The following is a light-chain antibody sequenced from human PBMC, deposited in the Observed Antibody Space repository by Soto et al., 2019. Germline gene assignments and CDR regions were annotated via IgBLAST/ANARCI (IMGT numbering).Light chain of an antibody. Sequence: QSVLTQPPSASGSPGQSVTISCTGTSSDVGGYNYVSWYRQEPGKAPKLMIYEVTKRPSGVPDRFSGSKSGNTASLTVSGLQAGDEGDYYCSSYSGSNNPYVFGTGTKVTVL. V-gene: IGLV2-8*01. J-gene: IGLJ1*01. CDR2: EVT. CDR1: SSDVGGYNY. CDR3: SSYSGSNNPYV.